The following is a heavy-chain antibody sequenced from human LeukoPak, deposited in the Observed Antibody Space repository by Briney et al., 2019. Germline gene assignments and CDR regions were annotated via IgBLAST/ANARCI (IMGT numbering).Heavy chain of an antibody. CDR1: GYSLTSYW. CDR2: IDPSDSYT. CDR3: ARQDTAMVLPGY. J-gene: IGHJ4*02. V-gene: IGHV5-10-1*01. Sequence: GESLKISCKGSGYSLTSYWISWVRQMPGKGTEWIGRIDPSDSYTNYSPSFQGHVTISADKSISTAYLQWSSLKASDTAMYYCARQDTAMVLPGYWGQGTLVTVSS. D-gene: IGHD5-18*01.